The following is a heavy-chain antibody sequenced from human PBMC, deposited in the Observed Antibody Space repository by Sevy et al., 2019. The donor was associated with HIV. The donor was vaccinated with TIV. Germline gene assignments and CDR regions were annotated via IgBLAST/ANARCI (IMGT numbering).Heavy chain of an antibody. CDR1: GYVFASYG. V-gene: IGHV1-18*01. J-gene: IGHJ5*02. CDR2: IGAYNGNR. CDR3: ARLSTARGKSNWFDP. Sequence: ASVKVSCKAFGYVFASYGISWVRQAPGQGLEWMGWIGAYNGNRKYAQNLQDRVTMTTDTSTSTDYMELRSLRSDDTAVYFCARLSTARGKSNWFDPWGQGTLVTVSS. D-gene: IGHD3-10*01.